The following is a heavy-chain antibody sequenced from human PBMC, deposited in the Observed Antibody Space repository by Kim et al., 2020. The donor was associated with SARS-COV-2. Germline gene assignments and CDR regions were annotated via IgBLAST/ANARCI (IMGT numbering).Heavy chain of an antibody. D-gene: IGHD1-7*01. V-gene: IGHV3-23*01. Sequence: GGSLRLSCAASGFTFNSHAVTWVRQAPGKGLEWVSGISGSGGSTYYADSVKGRFTISRDNSKNTVYLQMNSLRAEDTAVYYCAKGRYNWNYASGDYLDYWGQGTLVTVSS. CDR3: AKGRYNWNYASGDYLDY. CDR2: ISGSGGST. CDR1: GFTFNSHA. J-gene: IGHJ4*02.